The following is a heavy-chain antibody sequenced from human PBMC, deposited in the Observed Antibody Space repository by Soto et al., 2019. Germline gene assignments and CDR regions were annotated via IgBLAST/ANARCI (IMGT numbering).Heavy chain of an antibody. V-gene: IGHV3-66*01. J-gene: IGHJ6*02. CDR1: GFTVSRNY. D-gene: IGHD4-17*01. CDR3: ARDKWTTVTSHYYYYYGIDV. Sequence: PGGSLRPSCAASGFTVSRNYMSWVRQAPGKGLEWVSVIYSGGSTYYADSVKGRFTISRDNSKNTLYLQMNSLRAEDTAVYYCARDKWTTVTSHYYYYYGIDVWGQGTTVTVSS. CDR2: IYSGGST.